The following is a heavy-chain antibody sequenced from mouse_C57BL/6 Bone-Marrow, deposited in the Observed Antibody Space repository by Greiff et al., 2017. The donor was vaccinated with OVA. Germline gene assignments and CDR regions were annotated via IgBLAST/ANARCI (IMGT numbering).Heavy chain of an antibody. CDR2: IDPNSGGT. D-gene: IGHD2-3*01. Sequence: QVQLKQPGAELVKPGASVKLSCKASGYTFTSYWMHWVKQRPGRGLEWIGRIDPNSGGTKYNEKFKSKATLTVDKPSSTAYMQLSSLTSEDSAVYYCARKDDGYYVGAMDYWGQGTSVTVSS. V-gene: IGHV1-72*01. CDR3: ARKDDGYYVGAMDY. CDR1: GYTFTSYW. J-gene: IGHJ4*01.